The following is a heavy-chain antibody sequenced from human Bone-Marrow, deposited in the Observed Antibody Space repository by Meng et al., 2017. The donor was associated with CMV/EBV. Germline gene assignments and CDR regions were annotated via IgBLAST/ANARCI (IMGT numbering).Heavy chain of an antibody. CDR2: IYSGGSST. J-gene: IGHJ4*02. CDR3: ASYDSSGLHFAY. CDR1: GFTFSNYA. D-gene: IGHD3-22*01. Sequence: GESLKISCAASGFTFSNYAMSWVRQAPGKGLEWVSVIYSGGSSTYYADSVKGRFTISRDNSKNTLYMQMNSLRAEDTAVYYCASYDSSGLHFAYWGQGNLVNVSS. V-gene: IGHV3-23*03.